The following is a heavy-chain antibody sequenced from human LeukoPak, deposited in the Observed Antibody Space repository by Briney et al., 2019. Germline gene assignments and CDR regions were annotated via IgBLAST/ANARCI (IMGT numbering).Heavy chain of an antibody. Sequence: PGGSLRLSCAASGFTFSSYGMHWVRQAPGKGLEWVAVISYDGSNKYYADSVKGRFTISRDNSKNTLYLQMNSLRAEDTAVYYCAKVDVVTATRGAFDIWGQGTMVTVSS. CDR2: ISYDGSNK. J-gene: IGHJ3*02. D-gene: IGHD2-21*02. V-gene: IGHV3-30*18. CDR3: AKVDVVTATRGAFDI. CDR1: GFTFSSYG.